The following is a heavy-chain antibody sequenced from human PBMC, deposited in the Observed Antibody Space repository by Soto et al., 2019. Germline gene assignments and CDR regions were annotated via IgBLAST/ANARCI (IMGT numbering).Heavy chain of an antibody. D-gene: IGHD3-10*01. Sequence: VSVKVSCKASGYTFTSYYMHWVRQAPGQGLEWMGIINPSGGSTSYAQKFQGRVTMTRDTSTSTVYMELSSLRSEDTAVYYCARAYNALYYFDYWGQGTLVTVSS. CDR3: ARAYNALYYFDY. J-gene: IGHJ4*02. V-gene: IGHV1-46*01. CDR1: GYTFTSYY. CDR2: INPSGGST.